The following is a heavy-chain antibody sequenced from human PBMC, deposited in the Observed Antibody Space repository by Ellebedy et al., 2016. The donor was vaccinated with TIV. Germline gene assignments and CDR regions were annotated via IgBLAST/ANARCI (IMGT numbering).Heavy chain of an antibody. D-gene: IGHD2-15*01. CDR2: IIPIFGTA. CDR1: GGTFSSYA. J-gene: IGHJ6*03. CDR3: ASGGYYYYYMDV. Sequence: SVKVSXXASGGTFSSYAISWVRQAPGQGLEWMGGIIPIFGTANYAQKFQGRVTITADESTSTAYMELSSLRSEDTAVYYCASGGYYYYYMDVWGKGTTVTVSS. V-gene: IGHV1-69*13.